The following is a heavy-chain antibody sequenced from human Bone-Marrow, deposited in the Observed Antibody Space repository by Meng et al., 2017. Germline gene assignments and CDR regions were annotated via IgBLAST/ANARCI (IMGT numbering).Heavy chain of an antibody. J-gene: IGHJ6*02. Sequence: GSLRLSCTVSGGSITSYFLSWIRQPPGKRLEFIGSIYFSGMTNYNPSLKSRVTMSVDIPKIQVSLTLRSVSAADTALYYCARARTTGYPYFYADAVDVWGLGTTVTVSS. D-gene: IGHD1-1*01. CDR1: GGSITSYF. CDR3: ARARTTGYPYFYADAVDV. V-gene: IGHV4-59*01. CDR2: IYFSGMT.